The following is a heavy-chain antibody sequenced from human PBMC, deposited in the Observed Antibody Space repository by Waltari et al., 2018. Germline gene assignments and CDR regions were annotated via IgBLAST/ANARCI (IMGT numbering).Heavy chain of an antibody. CDR2: FDPEEGET. CDR3: ATEILAAAGTGGAFDY. Sequence: QVQLVQSGAEVKKPGASVKVSCKVSGYTLTELSMHWVRQAPGKGLEWMGGFDPEEGETTDAKKFQGRVTMTEDTSTDTAYMELSSLRSEDTAVYYCATEILAAAGTGGAFDYWGQGTLVTVSS. V-gene: IGHV1-24*01. J-gene: IGHJ4*02. CDR1: GYTLTELS. D-gene: IGHD6-13*01.